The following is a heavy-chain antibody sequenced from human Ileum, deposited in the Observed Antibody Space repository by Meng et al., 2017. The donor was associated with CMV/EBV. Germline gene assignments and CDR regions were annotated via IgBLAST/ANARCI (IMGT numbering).Heavy chain of an antibody. CDR3: VGLLTGYYSHW. V-gene: IGHV3-23*04. Sequence: EVYVVGAGGGVVAPGGSLRLACAASGFTFSDCGMSWVRQAPGKGLEWISAVSGTGETTYYADSVKGRFAISRDNSKNTLYLQMNSLRADDTALYYCVGLLTGYYSHWWGQGTLVTVSS. D-gene: IGHD3-9*01. J-gene: IGHJ4*02. CDR2: VSGTGETT. CDR1: GFTFSDCG.